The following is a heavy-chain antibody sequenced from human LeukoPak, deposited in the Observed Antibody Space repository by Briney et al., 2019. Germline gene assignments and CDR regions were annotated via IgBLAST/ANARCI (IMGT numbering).Heavy chain of an antibody. CDR3: AKLRRSGWSRVDFDY. J-gene: IGHJ4*02. V-gene: IGHV3-23*01. CDR2: ISGSGGST. Sequence: PGGSLRLSCAASGFTFSSYAMSWLRQAPGKGLEWVSAISGSGGSTYYADSVKGRFTISRDNSKNTLYPQMNSLRAEDTAVYYCAKLRRSGWSRVDFDYWGQGTLVTVSS. CDR1: GFTFSSYA. D-gene: IGHD6-19*01.